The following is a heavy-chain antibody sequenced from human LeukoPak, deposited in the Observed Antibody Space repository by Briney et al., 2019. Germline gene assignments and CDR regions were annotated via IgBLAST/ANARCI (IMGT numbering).Heavy chain of an antibody. J-gene: IGHJ3*02. D-gene: IGHD4-17*01. V-gene: IGHV3-7*01. CDR2: IKQDGSGK. CDR1: GFTFSSCW. Sequence: PGGSLRLSCPASGFTFSSCWMSWVRQAPGKGLEWVANIKQDGSGKYYVDSVKGRFTISRDNAKNSLYLQMNSLRAEDTAVYYCAGVGVTTSHDAFDIWGQGTMVTVSS. CDR3: AGVGVTTSHDAFDI.